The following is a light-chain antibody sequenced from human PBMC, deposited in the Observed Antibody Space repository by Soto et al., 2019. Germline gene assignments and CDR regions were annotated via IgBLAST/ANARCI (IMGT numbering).Light chain of an antibody. CDR3: KQRSKWPPLT. CDR1: QDIISS. V-gene: IGKV3-11*01. CDR2: DAS. J-gene: IGKJ4*01. Sequence: EIVLTQSPATLSLSPGETATLSCRASQDIISSLAWYQQKPGQAPRLLIYDASNRATGVPARFSGGGSGTDFTLTISSLEPEDFAVYYCKQRSKWPPLTFGGGTKVEIK.